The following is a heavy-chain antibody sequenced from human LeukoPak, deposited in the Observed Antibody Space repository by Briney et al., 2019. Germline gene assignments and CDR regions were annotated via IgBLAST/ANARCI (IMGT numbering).Heavy chain of an antibody. V-gene: IGHV1-2*02. CDR1: GYTFTGYY. J-gene: IGHJ6*02. CDR3: ASRGTGTTTRYYYYGMDV. D-gene: IGHD1-1*01. Sequence: ASVKVSCKASGYTFTGYYMHWVRQAPGQGLEWMGWINPNSGGTNYAQKFQGRVTMTRDTSISTAYMELSRLRSDDTAVYYCASRGTGTTTRYYYYGMDVWGQGTTVTVSS. CDR2: INPNSGGT.